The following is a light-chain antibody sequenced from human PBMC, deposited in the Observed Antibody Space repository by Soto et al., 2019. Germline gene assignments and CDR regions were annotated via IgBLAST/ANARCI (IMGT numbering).Light chain of an antibody. J-gene: IGKJ1*01. CDR2: DVS. Sequence: DIQMTQSPSTLSASVGDRVTITCRASQTVSSWLAWYQPKPGKAPKLLIYDVSSLESGVPSRFSGSGYGTEFTLTISSLQPDDFATYYCQQYYSYSRTFGQGTKVEVK. V-gene: IGKV1-5*01. CDR1: QTVSSW. CDR3: QQYYSYSRT.